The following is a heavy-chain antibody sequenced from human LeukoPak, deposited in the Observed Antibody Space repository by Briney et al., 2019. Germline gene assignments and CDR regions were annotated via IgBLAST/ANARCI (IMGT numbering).Heavy chain of an antibody. V-gene: IGHV4-39*01. Sequence: SKTLSLTCTVSGDSISSSHYSWGWIRQPPGRGLDWVGSVYYSGNTYYNPSLKSRVTISVDTSKNQFSLNLTSVTAADTAVYYCARHPRGPKKMVSGIHPSGAFDIWGQGTMVTVSS. CDR3: ARHPRGPKKMVSGIHPSGAFDI. CDR1: GDSISSSHYS. J-gene: IGHJ3*02. CDR2: VYYSGNT. D-gene: IGHD2-21*02.